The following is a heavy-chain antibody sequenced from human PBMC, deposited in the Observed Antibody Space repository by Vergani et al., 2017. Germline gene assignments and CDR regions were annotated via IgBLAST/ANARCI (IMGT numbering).Heavy chain of an antibody. Sequence: QVQLQQWGAGLLKPSETLSLTCAVSGGSFSGYYWSWIRQPPGKGLEWIGEINHSGSTNYNPSLKSRVTISVDTSKNQFALKLSSVTAADTAVYYCARFYYYYGMDVWGQGTTVTVSS. CDR1: GGSFSGYY. CDR3: ARFYYYYGMDV. CDR2: INHSGST. V-gene: IGHV4-34*01. J-gene: IGHJ6*02.